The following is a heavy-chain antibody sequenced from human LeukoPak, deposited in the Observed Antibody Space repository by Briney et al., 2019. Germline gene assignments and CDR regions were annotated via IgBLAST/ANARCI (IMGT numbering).Heavy chain of an antibody. J-gene: IGHJ3*02. CDR1: GGSISSYY. Sequence: PSETLSLTCTVSGGSISSYYWSWIRQPPGKGLEWIGYIYYSGSTNYNPSLKSRVTISVDTFKNQFSLKLSSVTAAGTAVYYCARAPNYGPPDAFDIWGQGTMVTVSS. CDR3: ARAPNYGPPDAFDI. CDR2: IYYSGST. V-gene: IGHV4-59*01. D-gene: IGHD4-17*01.